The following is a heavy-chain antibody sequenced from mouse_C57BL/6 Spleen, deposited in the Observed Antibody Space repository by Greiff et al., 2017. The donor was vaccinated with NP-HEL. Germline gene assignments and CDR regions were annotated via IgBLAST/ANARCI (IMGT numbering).Heavy chain of an antibody. Sequence: EVHLVESGGGLVQPGGSLKLSCAASGFTFSDYYMYWVRQTPEKRLEWVAYISNGGGSTYYPDTVKGRFTISRDNAKNTLYLQMSRLKSEDTAMYYCASGLRSWFAYWGQGTLVTVSA. J-gene: IGHJ3*01. CDR3: ASGLRSWFAY. CDR1: GFTFSDYY. CDR2: ISNGGGST. V-gene: IGHV5-12*01. D-gene: IGHD1-1*01.